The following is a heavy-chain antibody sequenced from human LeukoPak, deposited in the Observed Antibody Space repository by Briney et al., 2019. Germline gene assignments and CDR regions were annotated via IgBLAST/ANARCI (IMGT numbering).Heavy chain of an antibody. CDR1: GGSISSGSYY. Sequence: PSETLSLTCTVSGGSISSGSYYWSWIRQPAGKGLEWIGRIYTSGSTNYNPSLKSRVTISVDMSKNQFSLKLSSVTAADTAVYYCARKHYYYYYMDVWGKGPRSPSP. CDR3: ARKHYYYYYMDV. CDR2: IYTSGST. V-gene: IGHV4-61*02. J-gene: IGHJ6*03.